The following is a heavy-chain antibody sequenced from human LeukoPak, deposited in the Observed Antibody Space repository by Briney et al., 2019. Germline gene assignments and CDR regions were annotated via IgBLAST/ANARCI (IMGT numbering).Heavy chain of an antibody. J-gene: IGHJ3*02. CDR1: GGSISSGDYY. Sequence: PSRTLSLTCTVSGGSISSGDYYWSWIRQPPGKGLEWIGYIYYSGSTYYNPSLKSRVTISVDTSKNQFSLKLSSVTAADTAVYYCARDLAIAVAGTGAFDIWGQGTMVTVSS. CDR2: IYYSGST. D-gene: IGHD6-19*01. V-gene: IGHV4-30-4*01. CDR3: ARDLAIAVAGTGAFDI.